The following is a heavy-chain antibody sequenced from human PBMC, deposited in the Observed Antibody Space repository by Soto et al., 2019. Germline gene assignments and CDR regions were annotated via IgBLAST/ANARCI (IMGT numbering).Heavy chain of an antibody. CDR3: ARLAMVQGVPTFGMDV. V-gene: IGHV5-10-1*01. CDR2: IDPSDSYT. CDR1: GYSFTSYW. J-gene: IGHJ6*02. Sequence: GESLKISCKGSGYSFTSYWISWVRQMPGKGLEWMGRIDPSDSYTNYSPSFQGHVTISADKSISTAYLQWSSLKASDTAMYYCARLAMVQGVPTFGMDVWGQGTTVTVS. D-gene: IGHD3-10*01.